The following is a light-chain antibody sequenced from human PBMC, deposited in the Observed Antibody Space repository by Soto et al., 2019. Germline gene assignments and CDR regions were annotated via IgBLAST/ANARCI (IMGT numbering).Light chain of an antibody. CDR1: SSNIGAGYD. CDR2: GNS. CDR3: QPYDSSLGYV. Sequence: QSVLTQPPSVSGAPGQRVTISCTGSSSNIGAGYDVHWYQQLPGTAPKLLIYGNSNRPSGVPDRFSGSKSGTSASLAITGLQAEDEADYYCQPYDSSLGYVFGTETKVTVL. V-gene: IGLV1-40*01. J-gene: IGLJ1*01.